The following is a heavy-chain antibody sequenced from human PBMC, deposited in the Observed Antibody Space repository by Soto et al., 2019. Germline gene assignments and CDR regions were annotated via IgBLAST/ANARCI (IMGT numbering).Heavy chain of an antibody. J-gene: IGHJ3*01. D-gene: IGHD2-15*01. CDR1: GGSIISSSYY. CDR3: ATPVSGAYRGFEV. CDR2: IYSSGST. Sequence: ASETLSLTCTVSGGSIISSSYYWGWIRQPPGKWLEWIGSIYSSGSTYYNPSLKSRVTISVDTSKNQFSLKLSSVTAADTAVHFWATPVSGAYRGFEVWGRGTMDTVSS. V-gene: IGHV4-39*01.